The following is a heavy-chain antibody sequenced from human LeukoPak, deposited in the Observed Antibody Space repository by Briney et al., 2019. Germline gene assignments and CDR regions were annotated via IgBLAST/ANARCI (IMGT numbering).Heavy chain of an antibody. D-gene: IGHD2-15*01. V-gene: IGHV3-21*01. CDR3: ARINDIDNSYHLDF. Sequence: PGGSLRLSCAASGFTFSDYSFNSVRQAPGKGLEWVSSISSSSSYKYYADSLKGRFTISRDNAKNSLYLQVNSLRAEDTAVYYCARINDIDNSYHLDFWGHGTLVTVSS. CDR1: GFTFSDYS. CDR2: ISSSSSYK. J-gene: IGHJ4*01.